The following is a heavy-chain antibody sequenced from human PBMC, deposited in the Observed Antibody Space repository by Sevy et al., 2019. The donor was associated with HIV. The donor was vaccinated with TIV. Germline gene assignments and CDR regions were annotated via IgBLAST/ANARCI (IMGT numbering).Heavy chain of an antibody. V-gene: IGHV4-30-4*01. CDR2: IYYSGST. J-gene: IGHJ6*02. Sequence: SETLSLTCTVSGDSISSGDYYWSWIRQPPGKGLESIGYIYYSGSTYYNPSLKSRVTISVDTSKNQFSLKLSSVTAADTAVYYCARVENYGMDVWGQGTTVTVSS. CDR1: GDSISSGDYY. CDR3: ARVENYGMDV.